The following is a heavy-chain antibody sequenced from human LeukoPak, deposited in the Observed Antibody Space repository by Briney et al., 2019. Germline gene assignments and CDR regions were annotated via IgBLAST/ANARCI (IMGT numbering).Heavy chain of an antibody. V-gene: IGHV4-31*03. CDR1: GGSISSGGYY. CDR3: ARDRHGYFDY. CDR2: IYYSGST. J-gene: IGHJ4*02. Sequence: PSETLSLTCTVSGGSISSGGYYWSWIRQHPGKGLEWIGCIYYSGSTYYNPSLKSRVTISVDTSKNQFSLKLSSVTAADTAVYYCARDRHGYFDYWGQGTLVTVSS.